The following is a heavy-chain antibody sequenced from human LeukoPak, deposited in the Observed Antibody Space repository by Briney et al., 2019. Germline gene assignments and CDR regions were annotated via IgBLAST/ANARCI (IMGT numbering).Heavy chain of an antibody. CDR3: ARDIPYVWGSYTQFDY. D-gene: IGHD3-16*01. CDR2: ISAYNGNT. CDR1: GYTFTSYG. V-gene: IGHV1-18*01. J-gene: IGHJ4*02. Sequence: GASVKVSCKASGYTFTSYGISWVRQAPGQGLEWMGWISAYNGNTNYAQKLQGRVTMTTDTSTSTAYMELRSLRSDDTAAYYCARDIPYVWGSYTQFDYWGQGTLVTVSS.